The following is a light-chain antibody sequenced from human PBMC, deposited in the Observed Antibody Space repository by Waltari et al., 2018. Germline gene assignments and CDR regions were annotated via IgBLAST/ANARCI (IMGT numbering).Light chain of an antibody. CDR1: GSNIGAGYA. CDR2: GSS. Sequence: QSVLTQPPSVSGAPGQRVTIPCTGRGSNIGAGYAVHWYQHLPRAAPKLLIYGSSSRPVGVPDRFFGSTSGTSASLAITGLQAEDEGDYYCQSYDTSLSVVFGGGTKLTVL. V-gene: IGLV1-40*01. J-gene: IGLJ3*02. CDR3: QSYDTSLSVV.